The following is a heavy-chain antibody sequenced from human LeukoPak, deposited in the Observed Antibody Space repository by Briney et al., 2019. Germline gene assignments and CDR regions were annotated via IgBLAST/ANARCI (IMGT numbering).Heavy chain of an antibody. CDR1: GFTFDDYA. V-gene: IGHV3-9*03. Sequence: PGGSLRLSCAASGFTFDDYAMHWVRQAPGKGLEGVSGISWNSGSIDYADSVKGRFTISRDNAKKSLYMQMNSLRDEDMALYYCAKDVDSSGYSGRGAFDYWGQGTLVTVSS. CDR3: AKDVDSSGYSGRGAFDY. CDR2: ISWNSGSI. J-gene: IGHJ4*02. D-gene: IGHD3-22*01.